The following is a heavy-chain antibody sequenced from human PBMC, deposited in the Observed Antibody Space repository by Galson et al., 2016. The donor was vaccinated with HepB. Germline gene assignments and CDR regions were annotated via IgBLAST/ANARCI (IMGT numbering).Heavy chain of an antibody. Sequence: SLRLSCAASGFTFNAYAMHWVRQAPGKGLEYVSVISNNGGSTHYADSVKGRFTISRDNSKNTLYLQMNNLRVGDTALYYCAKVPRAVEAPVGDYWGQGALVTVSS. CDR2: ISNNGGST. CDR1: GFTFNAYA. V-gene: IGHV3-64*04. CDR3: AKVPRAVEAPVGDY. J-gene: IGHJ4*02. D-gene: IGHD5-24*01.